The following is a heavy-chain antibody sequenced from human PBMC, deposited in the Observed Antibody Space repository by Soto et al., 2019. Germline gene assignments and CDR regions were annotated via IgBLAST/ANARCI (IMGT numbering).Heavy chain of an antibody. Sequence: SVKVSCKASGGTFSSYAISWVRQAPGQGLEWMGGIIPIFGTANYAQKFQGRVTITADESTSTAYMELSSLRSEDTAVYYCARYPKGNARSVDYWGQGTLVTVSS. CDR1: GGTFSSYA. CDR3: ARYPKGNARSVDY. CDR2: IIPIFGTA. J-gene: IGHJ4*02. V-gene: IGHV1-69*13.